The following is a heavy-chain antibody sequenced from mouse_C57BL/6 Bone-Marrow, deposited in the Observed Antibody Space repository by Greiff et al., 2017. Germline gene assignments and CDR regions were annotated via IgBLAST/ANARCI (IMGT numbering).Heavy chain of an antibody. V-gene: IGHV1-69*01. Sequence: QVQLKQPGAELVMPGASVKLSCKASGYTFTSYWMHWVKQRPGQGLEWIGEIDPSDSYTNYNQKFKGKSTLTVDKSSSTAYMQLSSLTSEDSAVYYCARRAFYYGNYEEYYAMDYWGQGTSVTVSS. CDR3: ARRAFYYGNYEEYYAMDY. CDR1: GYTFTSYW. J-gene: IGHJ4*01. D-gene: IGHD2-1*01. CDR2: IDPSDSYT.